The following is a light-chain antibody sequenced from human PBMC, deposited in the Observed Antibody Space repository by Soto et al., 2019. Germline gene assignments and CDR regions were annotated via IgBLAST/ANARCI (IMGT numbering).Light chain of an antibody. Sequence: EIVLTQSPATLSSFPGDRVTLSCRASQYINTRLAWYQHRPGQAPRLLIYQTSIRAAGIPARLSTSGTGTDFTLTISDVQPEDFAVYCCHKGQSGPRTFGQGTKVDIK. CDR3: HKGQSGPRT. V-gene: IGKV3-11*01. CDR1: QYINTR. CDR2: QTS. J-gene: IGKJ1*01.